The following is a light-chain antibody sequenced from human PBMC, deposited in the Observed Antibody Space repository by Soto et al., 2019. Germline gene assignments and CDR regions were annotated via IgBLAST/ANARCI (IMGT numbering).Light chain of an antibody. CDR3: QHYDTYSGT. CDR2: RAS. CDR1: QSISSW. V-gene: IGKV1-5*03. J-gene: IGKJ3*01. Sequence: DIQMTQSPSTLSASVGDRVTITCRASQSISSWLAWYQQKPGKAPKLLIYRASSLESGVPPRFSGSGSGSELTLTISSLQPDDFATYYCQHYDTYSGTFGPGTEVDIK.